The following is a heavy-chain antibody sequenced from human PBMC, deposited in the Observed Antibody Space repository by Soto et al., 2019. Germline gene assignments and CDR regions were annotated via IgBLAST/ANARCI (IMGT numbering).Heavy chain of an antibody. J-gene: IGHJ6*02. CDR1: GFTFSSYG. Sequence: QVQLVESGGGVVQPGRSLRLSCAASGFTFSSYGMHWVRQAPGKGLEWVAVIWYDGSNKYYADSVKGRFTISRDNSKNTLYRQMNSLRAEDTAVYYCARDMTKEGDYYGSGTWAYYYGMDVWGQGTTVTVSS. CDR2: IWYDGSNK. D-gene: IGHD3-10*01. CDR3: ARDMTKEGDYYGSGTWAYYYGMDV. V-gene: IGHV3-33*01.